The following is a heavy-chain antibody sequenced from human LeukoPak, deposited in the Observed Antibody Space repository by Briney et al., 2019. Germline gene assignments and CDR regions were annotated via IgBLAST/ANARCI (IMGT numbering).Heavy chain of an antibody. CDR3: ARLWFGEL. CDR2: VFYSGNT. V-gene: IGHV4-59*12. CDR1: NGSMNNYY. D-gene: IGHD3-10*01. Sequence: PSETLSLTCSVSNGSMNNYYWSWLRQPPGKGLEWIGYVFYSGNTTYNPSLKSRVTISVDTSKNQFSLRLSFVTAADTAVYYCARLWFGELWGQGTLVTVSS. J-gene: IGHJ4*02.